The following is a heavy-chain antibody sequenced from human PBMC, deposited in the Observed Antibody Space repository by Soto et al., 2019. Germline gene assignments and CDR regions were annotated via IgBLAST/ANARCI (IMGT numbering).Heavy chain of an antibody. Sequence: SVKVSCKAPGGTFSSYAISWVRQEQGQGLEWMGGIIAIFGTANYTQKFQGRVTITADECTSTAYMELSSLSSEDPAVYYCARDRGGYDYGGVNKHYYYYGMDVWGQGPTVTVSS. CDR3: ARDRGGYDYGGVNKHYYYYGMDV. D-gene: IGHD5-12*01. V-gene: IGHV1-69*13. J-gene: IGHJ6*02. CDR2: IIAIFGTA. CDR1: GGTFSSYA.